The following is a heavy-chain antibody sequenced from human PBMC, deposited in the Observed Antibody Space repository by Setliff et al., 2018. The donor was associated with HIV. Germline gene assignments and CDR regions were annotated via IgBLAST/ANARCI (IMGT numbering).Heavy chain of an antibody. V-gene: IGHV4-34*01. J-gene: IGHJ5*02. Sequence: PSETLSLTCAVYGGSFSGHYWSWIRQPPEKGLEWIGEISHSGIANYNPSLKSRVTMSVDTSKSQFSLKLSSVTAADTAIYYCARVFLAARTAWFDPWGQGTLVTVSS. CDR1: GGSFSGHY. D-gene: IGHD6-6*01. CDR3: ARVFLAARTAWFDP. CDR2: ISHSGIA.